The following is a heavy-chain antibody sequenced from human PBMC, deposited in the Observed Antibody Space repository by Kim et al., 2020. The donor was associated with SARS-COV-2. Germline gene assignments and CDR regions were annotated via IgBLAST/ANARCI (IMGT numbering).Heavy chain of an antibody. Sequence: SETLSLTCTVSGGSISSSSYYWGWIRQPPGKGLEWIGSIYYSGSTYYNPSLKSRVTISVDTSKNQFSLKLSSVTAADTAVYYCARQGSSWYEARTSWFDPWGQGTLVTVSS. D-gene: IGHD6-13*01. J-gene: IGHJ5*02. CDR1: GGSISSSSYY. CDR3: ARQGSSWYEARTSWFDP. CDR2: IYYSGST. V-gene: IGHV4-39*01.